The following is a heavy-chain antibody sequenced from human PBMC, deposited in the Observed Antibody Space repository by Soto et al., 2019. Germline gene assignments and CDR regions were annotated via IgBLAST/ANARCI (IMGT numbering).Heavy chain of an antibody. Sequence: GGSLRLSCAASGFTFSSYAMHWVRQAPGKGLEWVAVIWYDGSNKYYADSVKGRFTISRDNSKNTLYLQMNSLRAEDTAVYYCARVSSMRDYYYYGMDVWGQGTTVTVSS. D-gene: IGHD2-8*01. CDR2: IWYDGSNK. J-gene: IGHJ6*02. CDR3: ARVSSMRDYYYYGMDV. CDR1: GFTFSSYA. V-gene: IGHV3-33*08.